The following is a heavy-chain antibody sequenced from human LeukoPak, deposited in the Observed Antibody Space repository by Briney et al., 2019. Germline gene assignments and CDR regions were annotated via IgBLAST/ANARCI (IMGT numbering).Heavy chain of an antibody. J-gene: IGHJ3*02. Sequence: ASVKVSCKASGFTFTNYNLHWVRQAPGQRLEWMGIINPSGGSTNYAQNFQGRVTMTRDTSISTAYMELSRLRSDDTAVYYCARGRRDVFDIWGQGTTVTVS. CDR3: ARGRRDVFDI. CDR2: INPSGGST. V-gene: IGHV1-46*01. CDR1: GFTFTNYN.